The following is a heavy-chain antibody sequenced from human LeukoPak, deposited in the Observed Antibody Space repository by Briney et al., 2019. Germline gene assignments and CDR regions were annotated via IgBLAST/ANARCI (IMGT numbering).Heavy chain of an antibody. Sequence: ASVKVSCKASGYSFTDYYMHWIRQAPGQGLEWMGQINPNSGGTNYAQKFQGRVTMTRDTSISTVYKELSSLRSDDTAEYYCARDYYDSFWRGMDVWGQGTTVTVSS. J-gene: IGHJ6*02. D-gene: IGHD3-22*01. CDR3: ARDYYDSFWRGMDV. V-gene: IGHV1-2*06. CDR2: INPNSGGT. CDR1: GYSFTDYY.